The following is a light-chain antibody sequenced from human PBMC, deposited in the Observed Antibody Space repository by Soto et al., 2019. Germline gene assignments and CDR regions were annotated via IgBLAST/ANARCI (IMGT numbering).Light chain of an antibody. Sequence: IQLTQSPSSLSASVGDRLTITCRASQGLSSYLAWYQQKPGKXPKXXIYAASSLQSGVPSRFSGSGSGTDFTLTISSLQPEDFETYYCQQLNSYPLTFGGGTKVDIK. CDR2: AAS. J-gene: IGKJ4*01. CDR1: QGLSSY. CDR3: QQLNSYPLT. V-gene: IGKV1-9*01.